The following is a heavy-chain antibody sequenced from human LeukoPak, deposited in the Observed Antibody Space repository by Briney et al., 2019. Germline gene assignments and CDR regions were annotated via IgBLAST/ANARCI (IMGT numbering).Heavy chain of an antibody. Sequence: SETLSLTCAVYGGSFSGYYWSCIRQPPGKGREWIGEINHSGSTNDNPSLKSRVTISVDTSKNQFSLKLSSVTAADTAVYYCARVIAVAGTSFDYWGQGTLVTVSS. CDR1: GGSFSGYY. CDR3: ARVIAVAGTSFDY. V-gene: IGHV4-34*01. D-gene: IGHD6-19*01. J-gene: IGHJ4*02. CDR2: INHSGST.